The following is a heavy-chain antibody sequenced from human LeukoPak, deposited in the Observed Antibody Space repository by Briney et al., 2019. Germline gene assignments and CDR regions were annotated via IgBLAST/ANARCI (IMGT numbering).Heavy chain of an antibody. V-gene: IGHV3-7*01. CDR2: IKHDASEI. CDR1: GFTFSSSW. J-gene: IGHJ3*01. CDR3: EGERGDAFDV. Sequence: GGSLRLSCAASGFTFSSSWMHWVRQAPGQGLEWVANIKHDASEIYYVDSVKGRFTISRDNAKNSLYLQMKNLRAEDTAVYYCEGERGDAFDVWGQGTMVTVSS.